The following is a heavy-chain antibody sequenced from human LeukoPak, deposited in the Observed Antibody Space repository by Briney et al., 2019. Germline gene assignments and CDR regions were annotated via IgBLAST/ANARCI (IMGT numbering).Heavy chain of an antibody. CDR2: ITSSADHI. CDR1: GFTFSTYT. Sequence: GGSLRLSCAASGFTFSTYTMNWVRQAPGKGLEWVSSITSSADHIYYAESLKGRFTISRDNANNSLSLELNSLRAEDTAVYYCAREDDSGTYYSFGMDVWGQGTTVTASS. D-gene: IGHD3-22*01. J-gene: IGHJ6*02. V-gene: IGHV3-21*01. CDR3: AREDDSGTYYSFGMDV.